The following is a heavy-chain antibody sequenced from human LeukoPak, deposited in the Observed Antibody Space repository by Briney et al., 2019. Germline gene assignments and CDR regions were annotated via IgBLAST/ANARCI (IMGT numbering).Heavy chain of an antibody. D-gene: IGHD2-2*01. CDR3: ARDPTGNPAASSIDY. Sequence: GGSLRLSCAASGFTFSNAWMSWVRQAPGKGLEWVAVIWYDGSNKYYADSVKGRFTISRDNSKNTLYLQMNSLRAEDTAVYYCARDPTGNPAASSIDYWGQGTLVTVSS. J-gene: IGHJ4*02. CDR1: GFTFSNAW. V-gene: IGHV3-33*08. CDR2: IWYDGSNK.